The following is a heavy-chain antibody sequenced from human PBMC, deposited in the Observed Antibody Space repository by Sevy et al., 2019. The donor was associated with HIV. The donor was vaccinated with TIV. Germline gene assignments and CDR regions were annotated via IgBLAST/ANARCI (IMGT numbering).Heavy chain of an antibody. D-gene: IGHD2-8*01. Sequence: GGSLRLSCAASGFTFNKYSMSWVRQPPGKGLDWVATLSFGCGEINYADSVKGRFTISRDNSKNSFYLQMNNLRAEDTALYYCAREGCTKPHDYWGQGTLVTVSS. CDR2: LSFGCGEI. V-gene: IGHV3-23*01. CDR3: AREGCTKPHDY. J-gene: IGHJ4*02. CDR1: GFTFNKYS.